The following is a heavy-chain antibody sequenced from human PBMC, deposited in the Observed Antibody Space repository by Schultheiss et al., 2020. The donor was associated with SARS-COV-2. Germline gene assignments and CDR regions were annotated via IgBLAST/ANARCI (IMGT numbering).Heavy chain of an antibody. CDR3: ARHRDRLRWFDP. D-gene: IGHD4-17*01. CDR2: IFYSGST. V-gene: IGHV4-31*01. J-gene: IGHJ5*02. CDR1: GGSFSGYY. Sequence: SQTLSLTCAVYGGSFSGYYWSWIRQHPGKGLEWIGYIFYSGSTYYNPSLTSLVSISIDTSKNQFSLKLSSVTAADTAVYYCARHRDRLRWFDPWGQGTLVTVSS.